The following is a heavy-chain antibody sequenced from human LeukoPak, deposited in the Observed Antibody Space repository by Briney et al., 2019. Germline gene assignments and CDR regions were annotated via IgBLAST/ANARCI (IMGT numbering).Heavy chain of an antibody. CDR1: GGSISSSSYY. D-gene: IGHD3-10*01. J-gene: IGHJ4*02. V-gene: IGHV4-39*01. CDR2: IYYSGST. CDR3: ARITMVRGVIITGTTGSYYFDY. Sequence: SETLSLTCTVSGGSISSSSYYWGWIRQPPGKGLEWIGSIYYSGSTYYNPSLKSRVTISVDTSKNQFSLKLSSVTAADAAVYYCARITMVRGVIITGTTGSYYFDYWGQGTLVTVSS.